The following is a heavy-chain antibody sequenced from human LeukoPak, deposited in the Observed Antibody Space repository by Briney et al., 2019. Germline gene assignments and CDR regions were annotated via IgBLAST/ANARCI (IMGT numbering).Heavy chain of an antibody. CDR2: TRGSGSGM. CDR3: ARVGYCSGTSCYMSGWFDP. D-gene: IGHD2-2*02. J-gene: IGHJ5*02. V-gene: IGHV3-21*05. CDR1: GFAFSDYS. Sequence: PGRSLRLSCAASGFAFSDYSMNWVRQAPGKGLEWVANTRGSGSGMGSGNYYAGAVKGRFTISRDNAKNSLSLQMNSLSAEDSAVYYCARVGYCSGTSCYMSGWFDPWGQGALVTVSS.